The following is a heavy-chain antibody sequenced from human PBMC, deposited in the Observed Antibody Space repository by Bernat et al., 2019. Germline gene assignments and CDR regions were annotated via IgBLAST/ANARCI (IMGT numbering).Heavy chain of an antibody. D-gene: IGHD6-13*01. Sequence: EVQLVESGGGLVQPGGSLRLSCAASGFTFSSYWMHWVRQAPGKGLVWVSRINSDGSSTSYADSVKGRFTISRDNAKNTLYLQMNSLRAEDTAVYYCARIDASIAAAGTDDYWGQGTLVTVSS. CDR2: INSDGSST. V-gene: IGHV3-74*01. CDR1: GFTFSSYW. J-gene: IGHJ4*02. CDR3: ARIDASIAAAGTDDY.